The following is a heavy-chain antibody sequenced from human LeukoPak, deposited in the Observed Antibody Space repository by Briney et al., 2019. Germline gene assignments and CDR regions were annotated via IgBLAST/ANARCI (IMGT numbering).Heavy chain of an antibody. CDR2: IYSGGST. D-gene: IGHD3-22*01. CDR1: GFIVSTNY. Sequence: GGSLRLSCAASGFIVSTNYMSWVRRAPGKGLEWVSVIYSGGSTYYADSVKGRFTISRDNSKNTLSLQMNSLRAEDTALYYCARTVGYYYSVFDIWGQGTMVTVSS. J-gene: IGHJ3*02. V-gene: IGHV3-53*01. CDR3: ARTVGYYYSVFDI.